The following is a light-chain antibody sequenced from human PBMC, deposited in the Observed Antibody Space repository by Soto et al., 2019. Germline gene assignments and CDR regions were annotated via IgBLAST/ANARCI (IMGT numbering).Light chain of an antibody. Sequence: QSALTQPPSASGSPGQSVTISCTGTSSDVGGYNLVSWYQQHPGKSPKLMIYEVSKRPSGVPDRFSGSKSGNTASLTVSGLQAEDEADYYCSSRATNAGGDNWVFGGGTKLTVL. CDR2: EVS. CDR3: SSRATNAGGDNWV. V-gene: IGLV2-8*01. J-gene: IGLJ3*02. CDR1: SSDVGGYNL.